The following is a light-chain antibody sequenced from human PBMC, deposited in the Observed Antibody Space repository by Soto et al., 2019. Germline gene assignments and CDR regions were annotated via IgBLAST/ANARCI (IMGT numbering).Light chain of an antibody. J-gene: IGKJ4*01. CDR1: QSIVSW. CDR3: QQYIIYPLT. CDR2: KPS. Sequence: DIQMTQSPSTLSASVGDRVTITCRASQSIVSWLAWYQQTPGKAPKLLIYKPSTLESGVPSRFSGSGSRSAFTLTISSLQPDDFATYYCQQYIIYPLTFGGGTKVEIK. V-gene: IGKV1-5*03.